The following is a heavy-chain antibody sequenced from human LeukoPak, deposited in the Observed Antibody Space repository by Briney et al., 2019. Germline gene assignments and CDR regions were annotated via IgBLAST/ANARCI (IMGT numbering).Heavy chain of an antibody. D-gene: IGHD6-19*01. V-gene: IGHV3-48*01. Sequence: GGSLRLSCAASGFSFSTYSMNWVRQAPGKGLEWVSYISSSSSTIYYADSVKGRFTISRDNAKNSLYLQMNSLRVEDTAVYYCARDSSGWYHWFDPGGQGTLVTVSS. CDR1: GFSFSTYS. J-gene: IGHJ5*02. CDR2: ISSSSSTI. CDR3: ARDSSGWYHWFDP.